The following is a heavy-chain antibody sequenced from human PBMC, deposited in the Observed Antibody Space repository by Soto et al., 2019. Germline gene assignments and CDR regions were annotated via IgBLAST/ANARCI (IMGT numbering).Heavy chain of an antibody. J-gene: IGHJ6*03. D-gene: IGHD6-6*01. CDR2: ISSSSSYI. Sequence: GGSLRLSCAASGFTFSSYSMNWVRQAPGKGLEWVSSISSSSSYIYYADSVKGRFTISRDNAKNSLYLQMNSLRAEDTAVYYCVRDLHSSSSGWDYYYYMDVWGKGTTVTVSS. V-gene: IGHV3-21*01. CDR1: GFTFSSYS. CDR3: VRDLHSSSSGWDYYYYMDV.